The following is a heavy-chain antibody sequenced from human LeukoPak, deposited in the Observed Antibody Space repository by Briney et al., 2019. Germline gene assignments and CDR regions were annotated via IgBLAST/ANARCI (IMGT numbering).Heavy chain of an antibody. J-gene: IGHJ6*03. CDR2: LSGSGGTT. CDR3: AKGGSTSRVTTSRVVFGYYYYLDV. Sequence: EGSLRLSCAASGFTFSSHAMSWVRQAPGKGLEWVSSLSGSGGTTYHADSVKGRFSISRDNSKNTLYLQLNSLRAEDTAVYYCAKGGSTSRVTTSRVVFGYYYYLDVWGKGTPVTVSS. CDR1: GFTFSSHA. V-gene: IGHV3-23*01. D-gene: IGHD4-17*01.